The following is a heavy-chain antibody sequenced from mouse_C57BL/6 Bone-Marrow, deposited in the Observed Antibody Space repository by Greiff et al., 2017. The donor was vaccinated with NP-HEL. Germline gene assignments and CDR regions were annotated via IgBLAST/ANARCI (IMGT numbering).Heavy chain of an antibody. Sequence: QVQLQQPGAELVKPGASVKMSCKASGYTFTEYTINWVKQRSGQGLEWIGWFYPGSGSIKYNENFKDKATLTADKSSSTVYMELSRLTSEDSAVDFCARHEDDGWCVGYWGQGTTLTVSS. D-gene: IGHD2-3*01. CDR3: ARHEDDGWCVGY. V-gene: IGHV1-62-2*01. J-gene: IGHJ2*01. CDR1: GYTFTEYT. CDR2: FYPGSGSI.